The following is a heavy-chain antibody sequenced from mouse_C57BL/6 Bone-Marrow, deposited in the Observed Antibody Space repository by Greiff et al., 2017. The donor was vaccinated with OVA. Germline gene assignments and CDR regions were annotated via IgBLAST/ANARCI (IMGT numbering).Heavy chain of an antibody. CDR2: ISSCGSYT. V-gene: IGHV5-6*01. J-gene: IGHJ2*01. CDR3: ARSYYYFDY. CDR1: GFTFSSYG. D-gene: IGHD6-5*01. Sequence: EVKLVESGGDLVKPGGSLKLSCAASGFTFSSYGMSWVRQTPDKRLEWVATISSCGSYTYYPDSVKGRFTISRDNAKNTLYLQMSSLKSEDTAMYYCARSYYYFDYWGQGTTLTVSS.